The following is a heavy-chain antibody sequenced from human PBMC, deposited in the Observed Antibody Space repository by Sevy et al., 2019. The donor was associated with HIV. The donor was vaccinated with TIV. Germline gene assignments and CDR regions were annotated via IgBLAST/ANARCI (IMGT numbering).Heavy chain of an antibody. D-gene: IGHD6-6*01. CDR2: INPSGGST. J-gene: IGHJ6*02. CDR3: AREGIAARPGGYGMDV. CDR1: GYTFTSYY. Sequence: ASVKVSCKASGYTFTSYYMHWVRQAPGQGLEWMGIINPSGGSTSYAQKFQGRVTMTRDTSTSTVYMELSSLRSEETAVYYCAREGIAARPGGYGMDVWGQGTTVTVSS. V-gene: IGHV1-46*01.